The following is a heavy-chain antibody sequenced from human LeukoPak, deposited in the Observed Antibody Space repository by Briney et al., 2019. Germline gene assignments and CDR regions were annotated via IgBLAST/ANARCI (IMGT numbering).Heavy chain of an antibody. CDR2: IKQDGSDK. V-gene: IGHV3-7*01. D-gene: IGHD4-17*01. Sequence: PGGSLRLSCAASGFTFSSYGMHWVRQAPGKGLEWVANIKQDGSDKYYVDSVKSRFTISRDNAKTSLYLQMNSLRTEDTAVYYCARDAGFHGYGDFFFDYWGQGTLVTVSS. J-gene: IGHJ4*02. CDR3: ARDAGFHGYGDFFFDY. CDR1: GFTFSSYG.